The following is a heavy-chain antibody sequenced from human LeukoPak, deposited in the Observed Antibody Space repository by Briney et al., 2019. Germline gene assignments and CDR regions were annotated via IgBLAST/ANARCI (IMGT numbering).Heavy chain of an antibody. CDR2: IIPILGIA. V-gene: IGHV1-69*04. D-gene: IGHD3-3*01. CDR1: GGTFSSYT. CDR3: ARDHSTIFGSPPDY. Sequence: SVKVSCKASGGTFSSYTISWVRQAQGQGNEWMGRIIPILGIANYAQKFQGRVTITADKSTSTAYMELSSLRSEDTAVYYCARDHSTIFGSPPDYWGQGTLVTVSS. J-gene: IGHJ4*02.